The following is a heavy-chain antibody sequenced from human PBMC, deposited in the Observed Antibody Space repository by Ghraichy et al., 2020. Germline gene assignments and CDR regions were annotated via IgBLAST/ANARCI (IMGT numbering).Heavy chain of an antibody. J-gene: IGHJ6*02. CDR1: GGSISSSSYY. D-gene: IGHD6-6*01. V-gene: IGHV4-39*01. CDR3: ARQETGIGYSSSSEGSLYYYYGMDV. Sequence: SETLSLTCTVSGGSISSSSYYWGWIRQPPGKGLEWIGSIYYSGSTYYNPSLKSRVTISVETSKNQFSLKLSSVTAADTAVYYCARQETGIGYSSSSEGSLYYYYGMDVWGQGTTVTVSS. CDR2: IYYSGST.